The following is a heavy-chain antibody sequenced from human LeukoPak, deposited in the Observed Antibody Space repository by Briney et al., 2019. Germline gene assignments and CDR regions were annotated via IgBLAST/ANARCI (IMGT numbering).Heavy chain of an antibody. CDR3: VRGSVADY. J-gene: IGHJ4*02. V-gene: IGHV3-48*03. CDR2: ISSSVLTI. Sequence: GGSLRLSCAASGLTFSNYEMNWVRQAPRQGLEWVSYISSSVLTIYYGDSMKGRFTISRDNAKNSLYLQMNSLRAEDTAVYYCVRGSVADYWGQGTLVTVSS. CDR1: GLTFSNYE.